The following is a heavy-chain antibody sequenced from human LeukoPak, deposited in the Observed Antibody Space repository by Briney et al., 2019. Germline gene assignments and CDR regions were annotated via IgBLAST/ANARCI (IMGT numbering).Heavy chain of an antibody. J-gene: IGHJ4*02. V-gene: IGHV1-18*01. CDR1: GYTFTNYG. CDR3: ARAGPYYYDSSGYYPNFDY. Sequence: ASVKVSCKTSGYTFTNYGITWVRQAPGQGLEWMGWVSAHGDNTNYVQKIQGRVTMTTDTSTSTAYMELRSLRSDDTAVYYCARAGPYYYDSSGYYPNFDYWGQGTLVTVSS. CDR2: VSAHGDNT. D-gene: IGHD3-22*01.